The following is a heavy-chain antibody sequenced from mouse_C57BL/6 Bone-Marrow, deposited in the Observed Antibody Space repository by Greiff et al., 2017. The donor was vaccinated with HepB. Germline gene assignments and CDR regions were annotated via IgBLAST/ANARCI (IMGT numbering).Heavy chain of an antibody. CDR1: GFTFSSYG. CDR2: ISSGGSYT. J-gene: IGHJ4*01. CDR3: ARQGYAMDY. Sequence: EVKLVESGGDLVKPGGSLKLSCAASGFTFSSYGMSWVRQTPDKRLEWVATISSGGSYTYYPDSVKGRFTISRDNAKNTLYLQMSSLKSEDTAMYDCARQGYAMDYWGQGTSVTVSS. V-gene: IGHV5-6*01.